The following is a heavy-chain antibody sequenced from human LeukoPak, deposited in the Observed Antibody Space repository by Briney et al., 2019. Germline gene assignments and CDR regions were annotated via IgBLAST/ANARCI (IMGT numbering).Heavy chain of an antibody. CDR2: ISGSGGST. V-gene: IGHV3-23*01. CDR3: AKDSGELSYFDY. Sequence: GGSLRLSCAASGFTVSSNYMTWVRQAPGKGLEWVSAISGSGGSTYYADSVKGRFTISRDNSKNTLYLQMNSLRAEDTAVYYCAKDSGELSYFDYWGQGTLVTVSS. D-gene: IGHD3-16*01. J-gene: IGHJ4*02. CDR1: GFTVSSNY.